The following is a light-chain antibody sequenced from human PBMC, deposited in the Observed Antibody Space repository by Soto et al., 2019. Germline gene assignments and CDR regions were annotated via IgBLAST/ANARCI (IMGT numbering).Light chain of an antibody. V-gene: IGLV2-14*01. CDR1: IDDVGGYNY. CDR2: EVN. J-gene: IGLJ2*01. CDR3: SSYTSSATVV. Sequence: QSVLAQPASVSGSPGQSITVSCTGTIDDVGGYNYVSWYQQLPGKSPKLMIYEVNNRPSGVSNRFSGSKSGNTASLTISGLQAEDEDDYYCSSYTSSATVVFGGGTKLTVL.